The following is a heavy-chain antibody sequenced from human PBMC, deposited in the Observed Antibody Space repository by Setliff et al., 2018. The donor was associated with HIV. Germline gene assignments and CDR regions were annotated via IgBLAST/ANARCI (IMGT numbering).Heavy chain of an antibody. CDR3: ARAPPGIQNDAFDV. CDR2: IYYSGST. V-gene: IGHV4-59*08. CDR1: GGSTSSHY. Sequence: SETLSLTCTVSGGSTSSHYWSWIRQPPGKGLEWIGSIYYSGSTNYNPSLKSRVTISVDTSKNQFSLRLTSVTAADTAVYYCARAPPGIQNDAFDVWGQGTMVTVSS. J-gene: IGHJ3*01.